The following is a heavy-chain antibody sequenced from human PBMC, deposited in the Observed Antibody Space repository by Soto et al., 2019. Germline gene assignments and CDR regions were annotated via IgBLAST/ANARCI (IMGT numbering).Heavy chain of an antibody. Sequence: LSLTCTVAGASISSHTYYWGWIRQPPGKGLEWIGSIYYSGRTYYNPSLKSRVTIFLDTSDKQFSLKLTPVTAADTAVYYCARHPYFCDSGTSRLEDWGQGTLVTVSS. D-gene: IGHD3-10*01. CDR1: GASISSHTYY. J-gene: IGHJ4*02. CDR3: ARHPYFCDSGTSRLED. CDR2: IYYSGRT. V-gene: IGHV4-39*01.